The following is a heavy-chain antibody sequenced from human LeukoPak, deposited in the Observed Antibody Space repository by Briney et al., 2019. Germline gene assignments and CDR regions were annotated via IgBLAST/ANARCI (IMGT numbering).Heavy chain of an antibody. CDR2: IYYIGST. Sequence: SETLSLTCTVSGGSISSYYWSWIRQPPGKGLEWIGYIYYIGSTNYNPSLKSRVTISVDTSKNQLSLKLSSVTAADTAVYYCAREKRYSGYDGVYGMDVWGQGTTVTVSS. V-gene: IGHV4-59*01. CDR1: GGSISSYY. CDR3: AREKRYSGYDGVYGMDV. D-gene: IGHD5-12*01. J-gene: IGHJ6*02.